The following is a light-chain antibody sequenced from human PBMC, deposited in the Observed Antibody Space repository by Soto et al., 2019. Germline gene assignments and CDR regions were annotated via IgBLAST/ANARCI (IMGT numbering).Light chain of an antibody. CDR2: SND. V-gene: IGLV1-44*01. J-gene: IGLJ1*01. CDR3: ASWDDSMNGHV. CDR1: SSNIASNT. Sequence: QSVLTPPPSSSGTPGQRVTVSCSGSSSNIASNTVNWYQQLPGTAPKLLIYSNDQRPSGVPDRFSASKSGTSASLAISGLQYEDEADYYCASWDDSMNGHVFGTGTKVTVL.